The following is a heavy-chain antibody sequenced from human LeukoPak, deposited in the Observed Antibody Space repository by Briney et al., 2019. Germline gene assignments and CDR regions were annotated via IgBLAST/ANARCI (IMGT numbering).Heavy chain of an antibody. CDR1: GYTFSSYA. V-gene: IGHV7-4-1*02. CDR3: ARSNNDGDYLGVGFDY. CDR2: INTNTGNP. D-gene: IGHD4-17*01. J-gene: IGHJ4*02. Sequence: ASVTVSCTASGYTFSSYAMNWVRQAPGQGLEWMGWINTNTGNPTYAQGFTGRFVFSLDTSVSTAYLQISSLQAEDTAVYYCARSNNDGDYLGVGFDYWGQGTLVTVSS.